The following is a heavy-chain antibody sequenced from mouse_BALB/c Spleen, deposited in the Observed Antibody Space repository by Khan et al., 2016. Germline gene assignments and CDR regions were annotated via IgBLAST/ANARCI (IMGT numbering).Heavy chain of an antibody. V-gene: IGHV3-2*02. CDR2: ISYSGST. D-gene: IGHD1-1*01. J-gene: IGHJ2*01. CDR1: GYSITSDYA. CDR3: ARYYYGSSYFDY. Sequence: EVKLEVSGPGLVKPSQSLSLTCTVTGYSITSDYAWNWIRQFPGNKLEWMGYISYSGSTSYNPSLKSRISITRDTSKNQFFLQLNSVTTEDTATYSCARYYYGSSYFDYWGQGTTLTVSS.